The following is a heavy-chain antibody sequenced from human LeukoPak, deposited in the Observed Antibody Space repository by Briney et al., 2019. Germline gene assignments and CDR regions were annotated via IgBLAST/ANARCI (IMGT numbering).Heavy chain of an antibody. D-gene: IGHD6-19*01. Sequence: PGGSLRLSCAASGFTFSSHSMNWVRQAPGKGLEWVSSISSSSSYIYYADSVKGRFTISRDNAKNSLYLQMNSLRAEDTAVHYCARVVAVAGKAFDIWGQGTMVTVSS. CDR1: GFTFSSHS. CDR3: ARVVAVAGKAFDI. V-gene: IGHV3-21*01. J-gene: IGHJ3*02. CDR2: ISSSSSYI.